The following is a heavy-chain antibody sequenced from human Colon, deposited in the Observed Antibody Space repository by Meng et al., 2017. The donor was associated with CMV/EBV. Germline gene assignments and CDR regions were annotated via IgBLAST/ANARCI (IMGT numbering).Heavy chain of an antibody. CDR3: ARDNNWFDP. D-gene: IGHD2/OR15-2a*01. J-gene: IGHJ5*02. CDR2: IIPMLEKT. Sequence: KVSCKGSGGALNNYALAWLRQAPGQGLEWVGRIIPMLEKTDYAQSLKDRVTITADKSTTTTYMELRSLKSEDTAVYFCARDNNWFDPWGQGTLVTVSS. V-gene: IGHV1-69*04. CDR1: GGALNNYA.